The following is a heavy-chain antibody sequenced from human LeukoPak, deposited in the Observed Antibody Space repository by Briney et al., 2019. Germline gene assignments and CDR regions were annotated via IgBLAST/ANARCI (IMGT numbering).Heavy chain of an antibody. V-gene: IGHV3-20*04. J-gene: IGHJ4*02. D-gene: IGHD2-2*01. Sequence: PGGSLRLSCAASGFTFDVYGMSWVRQVPGKGLEWVSGTNWNGGSTGYADSVKGRFTISRDNAKKSLYLQMNSLRAEDTAVYYCARGNVFSPAQWGQGTLVTVSS. CDR3: ARGNVFSPAQ. CDR1: GFTFDVYG. CDR2: TNWNGGST.